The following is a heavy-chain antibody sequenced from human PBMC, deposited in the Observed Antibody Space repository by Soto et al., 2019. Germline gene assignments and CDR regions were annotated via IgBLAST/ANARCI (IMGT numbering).Heavy chain of an antibody. Sequence: PSETLSLTCAVYGGSFSGYYWSWIRQPPGKGLEWIGEINHSGSTNYNPSLKSRVTISVDTSKNQFSLKLSSVTAADTAVYYCARPRPNWFDPWCHGTLVTVSS. V-gene: IGHV4-34*01. CDR3: ARPRPNWFDP. CDR1: GGSFSGYY. J-gene: IGHJ5*02. CDR2: INHSGST.